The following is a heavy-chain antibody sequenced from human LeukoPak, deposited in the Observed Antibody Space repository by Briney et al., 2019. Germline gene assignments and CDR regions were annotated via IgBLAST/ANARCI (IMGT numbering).Heavy chain of an antibody. Sequence: GASVKVSCKASGYTFTSYDINWVRQATGQGLEWMGWMNPNSGNTGYAQKFLGRVTITRNTSISTAYMELSSLRSEDTAVYYCARARRDGYNLFGYWGQGTLVTVSS. J-gene: IGHJ4*02. D-gene: IGHD5-24*01. CDR1: GYTFTSYD. CDR2: MNPNSGNT. CDR3: ARARRDGYNLFGY. V-gene: IGHV1-8*03.